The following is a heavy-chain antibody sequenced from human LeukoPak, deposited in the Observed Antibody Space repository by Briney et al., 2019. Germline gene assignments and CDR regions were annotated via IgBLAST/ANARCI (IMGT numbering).Heavy chain of an antibody. D-gene: IGHD2-15*01. V-gene: IGHV3-48*01. J-gene: IGHJ1*01. CDR2: IDTTSTTT. CDR3: ARGLVVVAQYFQH. CDR1: GFSFSSYT. Sequence: GGSLRLSCAASGFSFSSYTMNWVRQAPGKGLEWISYIDTTSTTTNYADSVRGRFTISRDNAKNSLYLQMDSLRAEDTALYCCARGLVVVAQYFQHWGQGTLVTVSS.